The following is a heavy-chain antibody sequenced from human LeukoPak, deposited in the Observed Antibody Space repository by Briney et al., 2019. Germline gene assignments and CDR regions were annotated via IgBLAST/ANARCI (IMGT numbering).Heavy chain of an antibody. CDR1: GVSIANTFYY. CDR2: IYTTGST. V-gene: IGHV4-61*02. J-gene: IGHJ4*02. CDR3: ARRQDGHDY. Sequence: SETLSLTCTASGVSIANTFYYWDWLRQPAGKGLEWIWRIYTTGSTVYNPALKRRVTISLGTARNQFSLKLSSVTAADTAVYYCARRQDGHDYWGQGTLVTVSS.